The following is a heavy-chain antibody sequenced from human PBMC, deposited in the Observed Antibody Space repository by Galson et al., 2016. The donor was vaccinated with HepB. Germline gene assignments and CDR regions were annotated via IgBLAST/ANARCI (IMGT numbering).Heavy chain of an antibody. V-gene: IGHV6-1*01. J-gene: IGHJ6*02. D-gene: IGHD2-15*01. CDR1: GDSVSGDTAA. Sequence: CAISGDSVSGDTAAWNWIRQSPSRGLEWLGRTYYRSKWYNDYAVSVKSRITINPDTTKNQFSLQLSSVTPEDTAVYYCAREPGHCTGNSCYSGGMDVWG. CDR3: AREPGHCTGNSCYSGGMDV. CDR2: TYYRSKWYN.